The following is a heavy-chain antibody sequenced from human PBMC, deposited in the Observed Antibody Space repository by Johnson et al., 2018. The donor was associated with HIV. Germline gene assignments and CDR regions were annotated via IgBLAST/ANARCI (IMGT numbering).Heavy chain of an antibody. D-gene: IGHD1-26*01. Sequence: QVQLVESGGGVVQPGGSLRLSCAASGFTFADYGMHWDRQPPGKGLEWVAFIAHDESITHYADSVKGRFTISRDDSKNTLYLQMNSLKTEDTAVYYCTTDLEWELLHDAFDIWGQGTMVTVSS. J-gene: IGHJ3*02. CDR3: TTDLEWELLHDAFDI. CDR1: GFTFADYG. CDR2: IAHDESIT. V-gene: IGHV3-30*02.